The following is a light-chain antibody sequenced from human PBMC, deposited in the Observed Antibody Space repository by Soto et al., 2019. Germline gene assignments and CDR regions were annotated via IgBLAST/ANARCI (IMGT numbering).Light chain of an antibody. Sequence: DIQMTQSPSSLSASVGDRVTITCQASQDISNYLNWYQQKPGKAPKLLIYDASNLETGVPSRFSGSGSGTDLTFPISSLQPEDIATYYCQQYDNLPPYTFGQGTKLEI. CDR1: QDISNY. V-gene: IGKV1-33*01. J-gene: IGKJ2*01. CDR3: QQYDNLPPYT. CDR2: DAS.